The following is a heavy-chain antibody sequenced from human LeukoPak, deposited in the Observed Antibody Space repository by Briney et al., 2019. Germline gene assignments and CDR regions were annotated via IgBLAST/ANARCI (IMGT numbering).Heavy chain of an antibody. Sequence: SVKVSCKASGGTFSSYAISWVRQAPGQGLEWMGRIIPILGIANYAQKFQGRVTITADKSTSTAYMELSSLRSEDTAVYYCARELFLEWLSCNWFDHWGQGTLVTVSS. CDR1: GGTFSSYA. CDR2: IIPILGIA. J-gene: IGHJ5*02. D-gene: IGHD3-3*01. V-gene: IGHV1-69*04. CDR3: ARELFLEWLSCNWFDH.